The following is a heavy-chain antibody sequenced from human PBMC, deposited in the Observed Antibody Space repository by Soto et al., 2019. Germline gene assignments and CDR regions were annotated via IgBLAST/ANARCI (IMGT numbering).Heavy chain of an antibody. D-gene: IGHD1-1*01. V-gene: IGHV4-61*01. CDR2: IYYSGST. J-gene: IGHJ4*02. Sequence: PSETLSLTCSVSSASLSSSTYYWSWIRQPPGRGPEWIGYIYYSGSTNYNPSLKSRVTISVDTSKNQFSLKLSSATAADTAVYYCARRYGGNLDYWGQGVLVTVSS. CDR3: ARRYGGNLDY. CDR1: SASLSSSTYY.